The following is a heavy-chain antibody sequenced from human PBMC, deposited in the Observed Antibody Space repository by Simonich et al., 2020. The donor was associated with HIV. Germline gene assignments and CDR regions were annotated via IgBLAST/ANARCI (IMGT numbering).Heavy chain of an antibody. CDR2: INHSGIT. J-gene: IGHJ4*02. CDR3: ARGTVTGGDARFDY. CDR1: GGSFSGYY. Sequence: QVQLQQWGAGLLKPSETLSLTCAVYGGSFSGYYWTWIRQSPGKGLEWIGEINHSGITNSNPSLKRQVTISLDTSKNQFSLKLNTVTAADTAVYYCARGTVTGGDARFDYWGQGTLVTVSS. V-gene: IGHV4-34*01. D-gene: IGHD4-17*01.